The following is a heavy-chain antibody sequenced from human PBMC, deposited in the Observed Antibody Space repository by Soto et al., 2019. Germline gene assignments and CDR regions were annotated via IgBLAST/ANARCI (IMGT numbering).Heavy chain of an antibody. CDR1: GFTFSSYA. V-gene: IGHV3-30-3*01. CDR3: ARDGSGTLYYYYGMDV. CDR2: ISYDGSNK. J-gene: IGHJ6*02. D-gene: IGHD1-1*01. Sequence: GGSLRLSCAASGFTFSSYAMHWVRQAPGKGLEWVAVISYDGSNKYYADSVKGRFTISRDNSKNTLYLQMNTLRAEDTDVYYCARDGSGTLYYYYGMDVWGQGTTVTVSS.